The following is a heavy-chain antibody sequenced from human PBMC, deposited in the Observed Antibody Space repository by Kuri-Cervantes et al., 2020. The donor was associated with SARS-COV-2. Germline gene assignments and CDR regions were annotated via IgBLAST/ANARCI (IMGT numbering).Heavy chain of an antibody. D-gene: IGHD1-26*01. V-gene: IGHV4-61*09. Sequence: SETLSLTCTVSGGSISSGSYYWSWIRQPAGKGLEWIGHIYTSGSTNYNPSLKSRVTISVDTSKNQFSLKLSSVTAAGTAVYYCAREWELLRGWFDPWGQGTLVTVSS. J-gene: IGHJ5*02. CDR2: IYTSGST. CDR3: AREWELLRGWFDP. CDR1: GGSISSGSYY.